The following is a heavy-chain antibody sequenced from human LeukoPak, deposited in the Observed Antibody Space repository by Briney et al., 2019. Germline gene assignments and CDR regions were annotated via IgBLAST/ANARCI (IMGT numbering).Heavy chain of an antibody. Sequence: PGGSLRLSCAASGFTFNSYGMHWVRQAPGKGLEWVAFIRYDGSNKYYADSVKGRFTISRDNSKNTLYLQMNSLRAEDTAVYYCARPPTVTTFGLGDWFDPWGQGTLVTVSS. V-gene: IGHV3-30*02. CDR1: GFTFNSYG. CDR2: IRYDGSNK. D-gene: IGHD4-17*01. CDR3: ARPPTVTTFGLGDWFDP. J-gene: IGHJ5*02.